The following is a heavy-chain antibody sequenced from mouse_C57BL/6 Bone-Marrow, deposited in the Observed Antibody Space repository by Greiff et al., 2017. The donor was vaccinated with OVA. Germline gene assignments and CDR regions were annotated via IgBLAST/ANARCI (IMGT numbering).Heavy chain of an antibody. V-gene: IGHV1-81*01. CDR1: GYTFTSYG. D-gene: IGHD2-1*01. J-gene: IGHJ1*03. CDR2: IYPRSGNT. CDR3: ARSPGDYGNYWYFDV. Sequence: QVQLQQSGAELARPGASVKLSCKASGYTFTSYGISWVKQRTGQGLEWIGEIYPRSGNTYYNEKFKGKATLTADKSSSTAYMELRSLTSEDSAVYFCARSPGDYGNYWYFDVWGTGTTVTVSS.